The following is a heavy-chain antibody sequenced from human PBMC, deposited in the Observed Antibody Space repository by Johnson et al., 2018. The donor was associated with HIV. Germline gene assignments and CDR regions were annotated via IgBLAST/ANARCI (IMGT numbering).Heavy chain of an antibody. CDR3: ARRAGYSGQWLVQTVDAFDI. Sequence: VQLVESGGGVVRPGGSLRLSCAASGFTFDDYGMSWVRQAPGKGLEWVSGISWNSGSIGYADSVKGRFTISRDNAKNSLYLQMNSLRAEDTALYYCARRAGYSGQWLVQTVDAFDIWGQGAMVTVSS. D-gene: IGHD6-19*01. V-gene: IGHV3-20*04. CDR2: ISWNSGSI. CDR1: GFTFDDYG. J-gene: IGHJ3*02.